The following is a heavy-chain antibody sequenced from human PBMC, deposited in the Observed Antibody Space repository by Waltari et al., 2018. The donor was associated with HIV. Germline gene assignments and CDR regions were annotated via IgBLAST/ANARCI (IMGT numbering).Heavy chain of an antibody. CDR2: IAYDGNNK. CDR1: GFSFSSYG. CDR3: AKDYFVVVTAAGPFDP. D-gene: IGHD2-21*02. J-gene: IGHJ5*02. V-gene: IGHV3-30*18. Sequence: QVKLVESGGGVVQPGRSLRLSCAASGFSFSSYGMHWVRQAPGKGLEGLAVIAYDGNNKYYADPVKGRFTISRDNSKNTLYRQMNSLRAEDTAVYYCAKDYFVVVTAAGPFDPWGQGTLVTVSS.